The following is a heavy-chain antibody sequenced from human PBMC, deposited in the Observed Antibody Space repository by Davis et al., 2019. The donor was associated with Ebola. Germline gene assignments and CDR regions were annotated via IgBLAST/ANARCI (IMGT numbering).Heavy chain of an antibody. V-gene: IGHV3-23*01. D-gene: IGHD6-19*01. CDR1: GFTSGRYA. CDR2: ITDTGGRT. J-gene: IGHJ4*02. CDR3: ARDLGTRISVVDEGDF. Sequence: GGSLRLSCAASGFTSGRYAMSWVRQAPGKGLEWVAAITDTGGRTHYADSVKGRFTVSRDNSMNTIFLQMDNLSAEDTGVYYCARDLGTRISVVDEGDFWGQGTLVTVSS.